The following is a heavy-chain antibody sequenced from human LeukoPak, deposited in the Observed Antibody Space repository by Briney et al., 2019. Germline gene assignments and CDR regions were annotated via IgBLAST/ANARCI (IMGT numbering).Heavy chain of an antibody. J-gene: IGHJ4*02. CDR1: GGSISGSSYY. D-gene: IGHD1-7*01. CDR3: ARGGNYAFDY. Sequence: PSETLSLTCTVSGGSISGSSYYWGWIRQPPGKGLEWIGSIYYSGSTYYNPSLKSRVTISVDTSKNQFSLKVNSVTAADTAVYYCARGGNYAFDYWGQGTLVTVSS. V-gene: IGHV4-39*01. CDR2: IYYSGST.